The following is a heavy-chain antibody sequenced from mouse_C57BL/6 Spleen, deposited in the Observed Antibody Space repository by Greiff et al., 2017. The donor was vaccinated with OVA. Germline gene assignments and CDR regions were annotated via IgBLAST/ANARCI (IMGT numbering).Heavy chain of an antibody. CDR3: ARGVTTVVAHWYFDV. CDR1: GYTFTDYY. D-gene: IGHD1-1*01. CDR2: INPYNGGT. Sequence: DVKLQESGPVLVKPGASVKMSCKASGYTFTDYYMNWVKQSHGKSLEWIGVINPYNGGTSYNQKFKGKATLTVDKSSSTAYMELNSLTSEDSAVYYCARGVTTVVAHWYFDVWGTGTTVTVSS. J-gene: IGHJ1*03. V-gene: IGHV1-19*01.